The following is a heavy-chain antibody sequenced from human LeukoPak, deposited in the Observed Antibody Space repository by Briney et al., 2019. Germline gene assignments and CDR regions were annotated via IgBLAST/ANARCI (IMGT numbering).Heavy chain of an antibody. CDR3: ARERVPFSFDP. Sequence: SETLSLTCTVSGGSISSYYWSWIRQPPGKGLEWIGYIYYSGSTYYNPSLKSRVTISVDTSKNQFSLKLSSVTAADTAVYYCARERVPFSFDPWGQGTLVTVSS. D-gene: IGHD3-3*01. V-gene: IGHV4-59*12. CDR2: IYYSGST. CDR1: GGSISSYY. J-gene: IGHJ5*02.